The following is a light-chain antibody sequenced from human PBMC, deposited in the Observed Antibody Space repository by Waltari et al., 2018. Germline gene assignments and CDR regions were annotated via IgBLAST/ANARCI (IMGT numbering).Light chain of an antibody. V-gene: IGKV4-1*01. J-gene: IGKJ1*01. CDR1: HSVFERSAHKNY. CDR3: QQYYRSRT. CDR2: WAS. Sequence: HSVFERSAHKNYPAWYQHKPGQPPKWLLYWASTRESGVPDRFSASGSGTDFTLTINNLQAEDVAVYYCQQYYRSRTFGQGTKVEIK.